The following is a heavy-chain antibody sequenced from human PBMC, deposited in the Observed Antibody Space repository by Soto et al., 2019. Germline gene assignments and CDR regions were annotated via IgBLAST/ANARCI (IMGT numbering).Heavy chain of an antibody. Sequence: ETLSLTCTVSGGSISSYYWSWIRQPPGKGLEWIGYIYYSGSTNYNPSLKSRVTISVDTSKNQFSLKLSSVTAADTAVYYCARARVGYIDYWGQGTLVNVSS. CDR1: GGSISSYY. V-gene: IGHV4-59*01. J-gene: IGHJ4*02. CDR2: IYYSGST. CDR3: ARARVGYIDY.